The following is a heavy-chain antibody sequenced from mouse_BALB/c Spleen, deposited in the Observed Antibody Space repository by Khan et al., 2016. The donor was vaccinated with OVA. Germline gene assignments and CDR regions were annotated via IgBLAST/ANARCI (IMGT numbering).Heavy chain of an antibody. CDR1: GFTFSSFG. D-gene: IGHD1-1*02. CDR3: ARILGIYAMDY. Sequence: EVELVESGGGLVQPGGSRKLSCAASGFTFSSFGMFWIRQAPEKGLEWVAYISSVSSTFYYADTVKGRFTISRDNPKNTLFLQMTSLRSEDTAMYYCARILGIYAMDYWGQGTSVTVSS. CDR2: ISSVSSTF. J-gene: IGHJ4*01. V-gene: IGHV5-17*02.